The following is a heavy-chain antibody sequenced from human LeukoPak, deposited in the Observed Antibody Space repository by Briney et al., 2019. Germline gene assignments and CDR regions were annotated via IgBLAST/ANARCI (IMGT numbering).Heavy chain of an antibody. CDR1: GGSFSGYY. J-gene: IGHJ4*02. Sequence: SETLSLTCAVYGGSFSGYYWSWIRQPPGKGLEWIGEINHSGSTNYNPSLKSRVTISVDTSKNQFSLKLSSVTAADTAVYYCARGKGPAALGLRDYWGQGTLVTVSS. V-gene: IGHV4-34*01. D-gene: IGHD6-13*01. CDR3: ARGKGPAALGLRDY. CDR2: INHSGST.